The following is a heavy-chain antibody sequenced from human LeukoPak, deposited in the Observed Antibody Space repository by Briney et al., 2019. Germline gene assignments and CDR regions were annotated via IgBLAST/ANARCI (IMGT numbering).Heavy chain of an antibody. CDR2: ISWNSGSI. CDR3: AKDNLSEMAYPDY. V-gene: IGHV3-9*01. D-gene: IGHD5-24*01. CDR1: GFTFDDYA. Sequence: GRSLRLSCAASGFTFDDYAMHWVRQAPGKGLEWVSGISWNSGSIGYADSVKGRFTISRDNAKNSLYLQMNSLRAEDTALYYCAKDNLSEMAYPDYWGQGTLVTVSS. J-gene: IGHJ4*02.